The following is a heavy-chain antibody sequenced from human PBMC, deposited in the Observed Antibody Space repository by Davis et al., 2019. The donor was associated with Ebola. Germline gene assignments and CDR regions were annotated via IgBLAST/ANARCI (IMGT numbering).Heavy chain of an antibody. D-gene: IGHD6-6*01. CDR1: GYTFTSYG. V-gene: IGHV1-18*04. CDR2: ISAYNGNT. CDR3: ARAVDVGGAARRSYYYYGMAV. J-gene: IGHJ6*02. Sequence: AASVKVSCKASGYTFTSYGISWVRQAPGQGLEWMGWISAYNGNTNYAQKLQGRVTMTTDTSTSTAYMELRSLRSDDTAVYYCARAVDVGGAARRSYYYYGMAVWGQGTTVTVSS.